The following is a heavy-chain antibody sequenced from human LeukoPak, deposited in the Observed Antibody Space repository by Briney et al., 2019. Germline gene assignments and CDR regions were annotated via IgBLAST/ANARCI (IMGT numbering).Heavy chain of an antibody. J-gene: IGHJ4*02. CDR3: ARRRGSGSYYFN. V-gene: IGHV5-51*01. D-gene: IGHD3-10*01. CDR2: IYPGDSDT. CDR1: GYTFNNYW. Sequence: GESLKISCKGSGYTFNNYWIGWVRQMPGKGLEWMGIIYPGDSDTKYSPSFQGQITISADKSISTAYLQWSSLKASDTAMYFCARRRGSGSYYFNWGQGTLVTVSS.